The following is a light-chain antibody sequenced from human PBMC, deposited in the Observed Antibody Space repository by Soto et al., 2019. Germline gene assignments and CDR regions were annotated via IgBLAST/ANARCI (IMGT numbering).Light chain of an antibody. Sequence: QSALTQPASVSGSPGQSITISCTGTSSDVGGYNYVSWYQQHPGKAPKLMIYDVSDRPSGVSNRFSGSKSGNTASLTISGLQAEDEADYYCNSYTSKSAQVFGTGIKETVL. CDR3: NSYTSKSAQV. V-gene: IGLV2-14*01. CDR2: DVS. J-gene: IGLJ1*01. CDR1: SSDVGGYNY.